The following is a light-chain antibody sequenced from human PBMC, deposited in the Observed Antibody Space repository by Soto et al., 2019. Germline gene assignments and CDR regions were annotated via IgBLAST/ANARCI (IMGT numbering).Light chain of an antibody. V-gene: IGKV3-20*01. Sequence: EIVLPQSPGTLSLSPGERATLSCRASQSVASNNLAWYQQIPGQSPRILIYGASSRATGIPDRFSGSGSGTDFTLTISRLEPEDFAVYYCQQYTNWPPNTFGQGTRLEIK. J-gene: IGKJ5*01. CDR2: GAS. CDR1: QSVASNN. CDR3: QQYTNWPPNT.